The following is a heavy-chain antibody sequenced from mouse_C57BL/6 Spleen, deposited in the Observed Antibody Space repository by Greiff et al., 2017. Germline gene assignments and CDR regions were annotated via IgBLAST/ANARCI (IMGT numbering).Heavy chain of an antibody. V-gene: IGHV1-7*01. J-gene: IGHJ3*01. D-gene: IGHD4-1*01. Sequence: VQLQQSGAELAKPGASVKLSCKASGYTFTSYWMHWVKQRPGQGLEWIGYINPSSGYTNYNQKFKDKATLTVDKSSSTAYMQLSSLTYEDSAVYYCAELTGTFAYWGQGTLVTVSA. CDR1: GYTFTSYW. CDR2: INPSSGYT. CDR3: AELTGTFAY.